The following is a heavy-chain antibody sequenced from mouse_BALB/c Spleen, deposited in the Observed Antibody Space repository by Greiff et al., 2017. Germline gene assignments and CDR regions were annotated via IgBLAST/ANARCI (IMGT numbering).Heavy chain of an antibody. J-gene: IGHJ3*01. Sequence: EVHLVESGGGLVQPGGSLRLSCATSGFTFTDYYMSWVRQPPGKALEWLGFIRNKANGYTTEYSASVKGRFTISRDNSQSILYLQMNTLRAEDSATYYCARENCNHWFAYWGQGTLVTVSA. V-gene: IGHV7-3*02. D-gene: IGHD2-1*01. CDR1: GFTFTDYY. CDR2: IRNKANGYTT. CDR3: ARENCNHWFAY.